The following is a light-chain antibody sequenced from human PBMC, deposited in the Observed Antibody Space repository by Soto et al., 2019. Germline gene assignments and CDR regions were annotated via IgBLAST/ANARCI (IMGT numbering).Light chain of an antibody. CDR3: CSYAGPSTI. Sequence: QSALTQPASVSGSPGQSITISCTGTSSDVGSYNFVSWFQQHPGKVPKLIIYEGTERASGVSNRFSASKSGNTASLTISGLQPEDEADYYCCSYAGPSTIFGGGTKLTVL. J-gene: IGLJ2*01. V-gene: IGLV2-23*01. CDR1: SSDVGSYNF. CDR2: EGT.